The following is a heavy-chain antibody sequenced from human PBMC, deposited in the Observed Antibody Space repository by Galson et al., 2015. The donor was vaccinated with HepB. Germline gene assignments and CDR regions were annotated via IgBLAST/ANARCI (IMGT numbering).Heavy chain of an antibody. V-gene: IGHV3-33*06. D-gene: IGHD3-3*01. J-gene: IGHJ4*02. Sequence: SLRLSCAASGFTFSSYGMHWVRQAPGKGLEWVAVIWYDGSNKYYADSVKGRFTISRDNSKNTLYLQMNSLRAEDTAVYYCAKCRVEWPQDCYFDYWGQGTLVTVSS. CDR1: GFTFSSYG. CDR3: AKCRVEWPQDCYFDY. CDR2: IWYDGSNK.